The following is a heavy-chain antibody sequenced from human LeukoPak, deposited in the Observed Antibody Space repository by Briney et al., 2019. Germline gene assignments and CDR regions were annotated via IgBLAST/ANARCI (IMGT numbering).Heavy chain of an antibody. V-gene: IGHV4-59*11. D-gene: IGHD3-3*01. CDR2: IYYSGST. J-gene: IGHJ6*03. Sequence: SETLSLTCTVSGGSTSSHYWSWIRQPPGKGLEWIGYIYYSGSTNYNPSLKSRVTISVDTSKNQFSLKLSSVTAADTAVYYCASLGPTIFGVVDSYMDVWGKGTTVTVSS. CDR3: ASLGPTIFGVVDSYMDV. CDR1: GGSTSSHY.